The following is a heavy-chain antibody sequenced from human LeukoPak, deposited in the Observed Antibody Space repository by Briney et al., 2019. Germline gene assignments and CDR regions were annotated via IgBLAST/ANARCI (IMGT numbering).Heavy chain of an antibody. Sequence: PSETLSLTCTVSGGSISSSSYYWGWIRQPPGKGLEWIGSIYYSGSTYYNPSLKSRVTISVDTSKNQFSLKLSSVTAADTAVHYCARVDYYYYYMDVWGKGTTVTVSS. CDR1: GGSISSSSYY. J-gene: IGHJ6*03. CDR3: ARVDYYYYYMDV. V-gene: IGHV4-39*07. CDR2: IYYSGST.